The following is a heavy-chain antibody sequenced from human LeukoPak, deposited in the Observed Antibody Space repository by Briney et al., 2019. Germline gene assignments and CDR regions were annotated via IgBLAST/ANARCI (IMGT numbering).Heavy chain of an antibody. J-gene: IGHJ4*02. CDR1: GFTFTYYG. CDR2: ISGSDGGT. V-gene: IGHV3-23*01. Sequence: GGSLRLSCAASGFTFTYYGMSWVRQAPGKGLEWVSSISGSDGGTYYADSVKGRFTISRDNSKNTLYLQMNSLRPEDTAVYYCARRYTSSWYSSGYFDYWGQGTLVTVSS. CDR3: ARRYTSSWYSSGYFDY. D-gene: IGHD6-13*01.